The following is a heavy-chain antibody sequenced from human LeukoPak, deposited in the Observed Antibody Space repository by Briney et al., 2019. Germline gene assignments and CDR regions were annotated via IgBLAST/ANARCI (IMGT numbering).Heavy chain of an antibody. CDR2: INHSGST. CDR1: GGSFSGYY. J-gene: IGHJ4*02. D-gene: IGHD6-19*01. CDR3: ARSGWPRENFDY. Sequence: SETLSLTCAVYGGSFSGYYWSWIRQPPGKGLEWIGEINHSGSTNYNPSLKSRVTISVDTSKNQFSLKLSSVTAADTAVYYCARSGWPRENFDYWGQGTLVTVSS. V-gene: IGHV4-34*01.